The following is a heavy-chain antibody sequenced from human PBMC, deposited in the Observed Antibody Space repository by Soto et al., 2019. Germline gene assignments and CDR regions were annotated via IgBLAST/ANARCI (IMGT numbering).Heavy chain of an antibody. Sequence: QLQLQESGPGLVKPSETLSLTCTVSGGSISSSSYYWGWIRQPPGKGLEWIGSIYYSGSTYYNPSLKSRVTISVDTSKNQFSLKLSSVTAADTAVYYCARRDYGGNLYYGMDVWGQGTTVTVSS. V-gene: IGHV4-39*01. D-gene: IGHD4-17*01. CDR3: ARRDYGGNLYYGMDV. J-gene: IGHJ6*02. CDR2: IYYSGST. CDR1: GGSISSSSYY.